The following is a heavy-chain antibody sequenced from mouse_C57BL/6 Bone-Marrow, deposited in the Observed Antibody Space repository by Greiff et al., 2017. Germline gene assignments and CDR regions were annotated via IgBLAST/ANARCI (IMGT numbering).Heavy chain of an antibody. J-gene: IGHJ3*01. Sequence: VQLQQSGPELVKPGASVKISCKASGYTFTDYYMNWVKQSHGKSLEWIGDINPNNGGTSYNQKFKGKATLTVDKSSSTAYMELRSLTSEDSAVXYCARATYYSNYAFAYWGQGTLVTVSA. CDR1: GYTFTDYY. CDR3: ARATYYSNYAFAY. D-gene: IGHD2-5*01. V-gene: IGHV1-26*01. CDR2: INPNNGGT.